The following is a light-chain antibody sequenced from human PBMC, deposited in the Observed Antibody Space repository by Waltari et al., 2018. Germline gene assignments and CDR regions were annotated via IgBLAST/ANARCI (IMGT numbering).Light chain of an antibody. CDR2: DNN. CDR1: SSNTGDDYD. Sequence: QSVLTQPPSVSGAPGQRVTISCTGSSSNTGDDYDVPWYQQLPGRATKLLIYDNNYRPSGVPDRFSGSKSGASASLAITGLRSEDEADYYCQSFDDSLSGVVFGGGTKVTVL. CDR3: QSFDDSLSGVV. V-gene: IGLV1-40*01. J-gene: IGLJ3*02.